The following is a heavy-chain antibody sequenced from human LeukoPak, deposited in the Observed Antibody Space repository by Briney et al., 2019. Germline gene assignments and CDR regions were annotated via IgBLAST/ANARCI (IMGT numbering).Heavy chain of an antibody. CDR1: GFTFSSYS. CDR3: ASLTYDSSGYYYARTDY. J-gene: IGHJ4*02. D-gene: IGHD3-22*01. CDR2: ISSSSSYI. Sequence: GGSLRLSCAASGFTFSSYSMTWVRQAPGKGLEWVSSISSSSSYIYYADSVKGRFTISRDNAKNSLYLQMNSLRAEDTAVYHCASLTYDSSGYYYARTDYWGQGTLVTVSS. V-gene: IGHV3-21*01.